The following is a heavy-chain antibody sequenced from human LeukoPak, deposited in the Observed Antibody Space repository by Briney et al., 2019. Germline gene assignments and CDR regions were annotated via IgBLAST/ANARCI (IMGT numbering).Heavy chain of an antibody. CDR2: ISVYNGNT. CDR1: GYTFTNYG. J-gene: IGHJ4*02. V-gene: IGHV1-18*01. D-gene: IGHD1-14*01. Sequence: ASVKVSCKASGYTFTNYGISWVRQAPGQDLEWLGMISVYNGNTNYAQKVQARVTMTTDTSASTAYMELRSLRSDDTAVYYCARNVSAPSDHAGYFDYWGQGTLVTVSS. CDR3: ARNVSAPSDHAGYFDY.